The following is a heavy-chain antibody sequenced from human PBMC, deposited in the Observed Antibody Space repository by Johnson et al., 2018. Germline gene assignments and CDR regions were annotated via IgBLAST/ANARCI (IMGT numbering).Heavy chain of an antibody. Sequence: VQLVQSGGGLVQPGGSLRLSCAASGFTFSSYWMSWVRQAPGKGLEWVANIKQDGSEKYYVDSVKGRFTISRDNAKNSLYLQMNSLRAEDTAGYYCARDYYGSPGQSRGYYYYYMDVWGKGTTVTVSS. CDR2: IKQDGSEK. V-gene: IGHV3-7*01. CDR3: ARDYYGSPGQSRGYYYYYMDV. J-gene: IGHJ6*03. CDR1: GFTFSSYW. D-gene: IGHD3-22*01.